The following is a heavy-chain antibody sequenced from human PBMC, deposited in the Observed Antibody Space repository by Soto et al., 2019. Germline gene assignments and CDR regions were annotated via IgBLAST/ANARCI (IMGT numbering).Heavy chain of an antibody. CDR3: ARVPYDYVWGSYRYTIPNWFDP. CDR2: IYYSGST. V-gene: IGHV4-59*01. Sequence: SETLSLTCTVSGGSISSYYWSWIRQPPGKGLEWIGYIYYSGSTNYNPSLKSRVTISVDTSKNQFSLKLSSVTAADTAVYYCARVPYDYVWGSYRYTIPNWFDPWGQGTLVTVSS. J-gene: IGHJ5*02. CDR1: GGSISSYY. D-gene: IGHD3-16*02.